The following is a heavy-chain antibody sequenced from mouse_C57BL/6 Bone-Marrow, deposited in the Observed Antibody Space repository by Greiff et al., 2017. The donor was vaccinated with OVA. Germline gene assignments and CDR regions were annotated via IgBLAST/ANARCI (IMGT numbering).Heavy chain of an antibody. Sequence: QVQLKQSGAELARPGASVKMSCKASGYTFTSYTMHWVNQRPGQGLEWIGYINPSSGYTKYNQKFKDKATLTADKSSSTAYMQLCSLTSEDSAVCIYYGNYNYAMDYWGQGTSVTVSS. CDR1: GYTFTSYT. V-gene: IGHV1-4*01. D-gene: IGHD2-1*01. CDR2: INPSSGYT. CDR3: YGNYNYAMDY. J-gene: IGHJ4*01.